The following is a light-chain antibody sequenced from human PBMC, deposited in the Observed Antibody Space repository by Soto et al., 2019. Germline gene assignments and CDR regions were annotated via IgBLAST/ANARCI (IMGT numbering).Light chain of an antibody. CDR2: LGP. Sequence: ESVITGSPRSLPITPGEPASISCRSSQSLLHSNGYNYLDWYLQKPGQSPQLLIYLGPNRASGVPDRFSGSGSGTDFTLKISRVEAEDVGVYYCMQALQTPAFGQGTKVDIK. CDR1: QSLLHSNGYNY. V-gene: IGKV2-28*01. J-gene: IGKJ1*01. CDR3: MQALQTPA.